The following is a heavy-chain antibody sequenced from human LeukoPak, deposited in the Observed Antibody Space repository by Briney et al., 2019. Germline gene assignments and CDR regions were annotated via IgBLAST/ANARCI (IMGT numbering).Heavy chain of an antibody. CDR3: ARAPRSGGSCYFDY. V-gene: IGHV4-34*01. CDR2: INHSGST. D-gene: IGHD2-15*01. Sequence: SETLSLTCAVYGGSFSGYYWSWIRQPPGKGLEWIGEINHSGSTNYNPSLKSRVTISVDTSKNQFSLKLSSVTAADTAVYYCARAPRSGGSCYFDYWGQGTLVTVSS. J-gene: IGHJ4*02. CDR1: GGSFSGYY.